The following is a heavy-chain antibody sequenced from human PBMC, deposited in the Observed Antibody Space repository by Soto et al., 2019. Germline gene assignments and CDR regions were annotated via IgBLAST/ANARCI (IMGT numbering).Heavy chain of an antibody. CDR3: ARHQKYSSGWYYFDY. Sequence: SETLSLTCTVSGASVSSSSYYWGWIRQPPGKGLEWIGSIYYSGSTYYNPSLKSRVTISVDTSKNQFSLKLSSVTAADTAVYYCARHQKYSSGWYYFDYWGQGTQVTVPS. J-gene: IGHJ4*02. CDR2: IYYSGST. D-gene: IGHD6-19*01. CDR1: GASVSSSSYY. V-gene: IGHV4-39*01.